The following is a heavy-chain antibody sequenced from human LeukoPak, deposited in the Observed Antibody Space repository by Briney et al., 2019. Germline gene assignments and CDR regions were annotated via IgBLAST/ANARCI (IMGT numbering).Heavy chain of an antibody. V-gene: IGHV4-34*01. Sequence: SETLSLTCAVYGGSFSGYYWSWIRQPPGKGLEWIGEINHSGSTNYNPSLKSRVTISVDTSKNQFSLKLSSVTAADTAVYYCARGRRMRGVYSYGYDYYYGMDVWGQGTTVTVSS. CDR1: GGSFSGYY. CDR2: INHSGST. D-gene: IGHD5-18*01. CDR3: ARGRRMRGVYSYGYDYYYGMDV. J-gene: IGHJ6*02.